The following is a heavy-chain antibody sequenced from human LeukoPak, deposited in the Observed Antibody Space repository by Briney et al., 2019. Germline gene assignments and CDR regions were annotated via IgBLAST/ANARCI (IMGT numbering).Heavy chain of an antibody. CDR1: GFTLSSYS. V-gene: IGHV3-21*01. CDR2: ISSSSSYI. J-gene: IGHJ4*02. CDR3: AREGGYSGYGMDY. D-gene: IGHD5-12*01. Sequence: NPGGSLRLSCAASGFTLSSYSMNWVRQAPGKGLEWVSSISSSSSYIYYADSVKGRFTISRDNAKNSLYLQMNSLRAEDTAVYYCAREGGYSGYGMDYWGQGTLVTVSS.